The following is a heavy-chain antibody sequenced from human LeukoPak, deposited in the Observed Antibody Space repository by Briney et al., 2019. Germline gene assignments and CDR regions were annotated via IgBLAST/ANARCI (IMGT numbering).Heavy chain of an antibody. V-gene: IGHV4-4*07. Sequence: SETLSLTCTVSGGSISSYYWSWIRQPAGKGLEWIGRIYTSGSTNYNPSLKSRVTMSVDTSKNQFSLKRSSVTAADTAVYYCAGDPAYYDILTGSNWFDPWGQGTLVTVSS. J-gene: IGHJ5*02. D-gene: IGHD3-9*01. CDR2: IYTSGST. CDR3: AGDPAYYDILTGSNWFDP. CDR1: GGSISSYY.